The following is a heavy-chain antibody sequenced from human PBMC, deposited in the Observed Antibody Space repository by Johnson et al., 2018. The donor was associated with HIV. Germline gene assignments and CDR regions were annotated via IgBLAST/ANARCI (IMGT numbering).Heavy chain of an antibody. CDR3: ARLMAARTLDDAFDL. CDR2: INWNGGSI. D-gene: IGHD6-13*01. CDR1: GFTFDDYG. J-gene: IGHJ3*01. Sequence: VQLVESGGGVVRPGGSLRLSCAASGFTFDDYGMSWVRQAPGKGLEWVSGINWNGGSIGYADSVKGRFTISRDNAKNSLNLQMNSLRAEDTALYYCARLMAARTLDDAFDLWGQGTMVTVSS. V-gene: IGHV3-20*04.